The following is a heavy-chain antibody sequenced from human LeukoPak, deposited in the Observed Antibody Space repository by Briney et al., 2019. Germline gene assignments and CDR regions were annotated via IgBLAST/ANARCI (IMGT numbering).Heavy chain of an antibody. CDR3: AREWCSSTSCYSAWYFDL. Sequence: ASVKVSCKASGGTFSSYAISWVRQAPGQGLEWMGRIIPILGIANYAQKFQGRVTITADKSTSTAYMELSSLRSEDTAVYYCAREWCSSTSCYSAWYFDLWGRGTLVTVSS. D-gene: IGHD2-2*01. V-gene: IGHV1-69*04. CDR1: GGTFSSYA. J-gene: IGHJ2*01. CDR2: IIPILGIA.